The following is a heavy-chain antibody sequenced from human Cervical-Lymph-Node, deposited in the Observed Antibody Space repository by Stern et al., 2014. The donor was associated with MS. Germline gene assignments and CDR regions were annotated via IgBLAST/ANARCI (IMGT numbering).Heavy chain of an antibody. CDR3: ARLPVVTALDYYYYSMDV. CDR1: GYSFISYW. J-gene: IGHJ6*02. D-gene: IGHD2-21*02. V-gene: IGHV5-51*03. Sequence: VQLVQSGAEVKKPGESLKISCQGSGYSFISYWVAWVRPMPGKGLEWMGIIYPGDSDTRYSPSFQGQVTMSVDKSISTAYLQWSSLKASDTAMYYCARLPVVTALDYYYYSMDVWGQGTTVTVSS. CDR2: IYPGDSDT.